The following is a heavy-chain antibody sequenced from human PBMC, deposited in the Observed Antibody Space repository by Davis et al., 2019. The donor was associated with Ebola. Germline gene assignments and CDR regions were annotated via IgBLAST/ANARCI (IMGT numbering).Heavy chain of an antibody. Sequence: PGGSLRLSCAASGFTFSSYAMHWVRQAPGKGLEWVAVISYDGSNKYYADSVKGRFTISRDNSKNTLYLQMNSLRAEDTAVYYCARAGGLEWLSYRDVWGQGTTVTVSS. D-gene: IGHD3-3*01. CDR1: GFTFSSYA. CDR3: ARAGGLEWLSYRDV. CDR2: ISYDGSNK. V-gene: IGHV3-30-3*01. J-gene: IGHJ6*02.